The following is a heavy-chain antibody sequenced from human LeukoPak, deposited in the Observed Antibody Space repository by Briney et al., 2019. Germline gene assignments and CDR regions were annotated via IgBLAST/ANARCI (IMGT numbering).Heavy chain of an antibody. J-gene: IGHJ5*01. D-gene: IGHD1-26*01. V-gene: IGHV3-13*04. CDR2: IAITGDT. Sequence: PGGSLRLSCAASGFTFSSYDMHWVRQAAGKGLEWVSSIAITGDTYYLGSVKGRFTISRENAKNSLYLQMNSLRAGDTAVYYCTRGLTGGLDSWGQGTLVTVSS. CDR1: GFTFSSYD. CDR3: TRGLTGGLDS.